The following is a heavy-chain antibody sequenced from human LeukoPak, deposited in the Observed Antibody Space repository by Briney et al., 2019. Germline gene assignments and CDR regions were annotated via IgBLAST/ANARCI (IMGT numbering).Heavy chain of an antibody. Sequence: PGGSLRLSCAASGFTFSSYSMNWVRQAPGKGLEWVSSISSSSSYIYHADSIKGRFTISRDNANNFLYLQMNSLRAEDTAVYYCATESNGRHYDYWGQGTLLTVFS. CDR2: ISSSSSYI. J-gene: IGHJ4*02. V-gene: IGHV3-21*06. CDR1: GFTFSSYS. CDR3: ATESNGRHYDY. D-gene: IGHD2-8*01.